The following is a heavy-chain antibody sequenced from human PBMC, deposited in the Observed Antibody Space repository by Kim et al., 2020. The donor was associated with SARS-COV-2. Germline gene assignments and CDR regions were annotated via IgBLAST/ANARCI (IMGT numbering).Heavy chain of an antibody. Sequence: GGSLRLSCAASGFTFSSYSMNWVRQAPGKGLEWVSYISSSSSTIYYADSVKGRFTISRDNAKNSLYLQMNSLRDEDTAVYYCARGMIVATITQIDYWGQGTLVTVSS. CDR3: ARGMIVATITQIDY. J-gene: IGHJ4*02. CDR2: ISSSSSTI. D-gene: IGHD5-12*01. V-gene: IGHV3-48*02. CDR1: GFTFSSYS.